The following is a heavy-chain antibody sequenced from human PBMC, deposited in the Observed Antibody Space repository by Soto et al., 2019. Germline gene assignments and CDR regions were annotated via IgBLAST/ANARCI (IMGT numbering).Heavy chain of an antibody. Sequence: QVQLQESGPGLVKPSETLSLTCTVSGGSISSYYWSWIRQPPGKGLEWIGYIYYSGSTNYNPSLKSRVPISLDTSKNQFSLKLSFVTAADTAVYYCARGDGGYYDSSGPAQHWGQGTLVTVSS. J-gene: IGHJ1*01. CDR2: IYYSGST. CDR3: ARGDGGYYDSSGPAQH. CDR1: GGSISSYY. D-gene: IGHD3-22*01. V-gene: IGHV4-59*01.